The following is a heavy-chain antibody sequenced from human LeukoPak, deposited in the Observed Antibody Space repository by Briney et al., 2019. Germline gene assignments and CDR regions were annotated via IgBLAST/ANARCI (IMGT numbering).Heavy chain of an antibody. J-gene: IGHJ4*02. D-gene: IGHD5-24*01. CDR2: ISGSGSGGST. CDR1: GFTFSRSA. CDR3: AKSGYNRFDY. V-gene: IGHV3-23*01. Sequence: GGSLRLSCAASGFTFSRSAMSWVRQAPGKGLAWVSNISGSGSGGSTYYADSVKGRFTISRDNSKNTLYLQMNSLRAEDTAVYYCAKSGYNRFDYWGQGTLVTVSS.